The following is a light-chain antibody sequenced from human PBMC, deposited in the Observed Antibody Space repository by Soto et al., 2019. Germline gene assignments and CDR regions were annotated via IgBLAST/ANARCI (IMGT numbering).Light chain of an antibody. CDR1: SSNIGSNY. CDR3: AAWDDSLSGNWV. V-gene: IGLV1-47*01. J-gene: IGLJ3*02. Sequence: QSVLTQPPSSSGTPGQRVTISCSGSSSNIGSNYVYWYQQLPGTAPKLLIYRNNQQPSGVPDRFSGSKSGTSASLAISGLRSEDEDDYYCAAWDDSLSGNWVFGGGTKLNVL. CDR2: RNN.